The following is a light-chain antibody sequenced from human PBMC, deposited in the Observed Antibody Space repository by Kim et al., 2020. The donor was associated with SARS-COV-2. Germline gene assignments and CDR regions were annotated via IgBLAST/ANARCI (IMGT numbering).Light chain of an antibody. Sequence: LGHTGQIPCQGDPLGTYSAGWYQKKTGHPPIPVSYSKNNRPSGIPDRFSGSNSGNTASLTISGAQAEDEADYYCYSRDSGMNYWVFGGGTQLTVL. J-gene: IGLJ3*02. CDR2: SKN. CDR3: YSRDSGMNYWV. CDR1: PLGTYS. V-gene: IGLV3-19*01.